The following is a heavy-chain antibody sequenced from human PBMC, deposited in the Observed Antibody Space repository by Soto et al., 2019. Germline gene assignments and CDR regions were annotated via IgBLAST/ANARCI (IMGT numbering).Heavy chain of an antibody. CDR2: IYYSGNT. J-gene: IGHJ5*02. V-gene: IGHV4-61*08. CDR1: GGSVSSGDYY. Sequence: SETLSLTCTVSGGSVSSGDYYWSWIRQPPGKGLEWIGYIYYSGNTNYNPSLKSRVIISVDTSKNLFSLKLTSVTAADTAVYYCARIPVDTSMIYWLDPWGQGTLVTDS. D-gene: IGHD5-18*01. CDR3: ARIPVDTSMIYWLDP.